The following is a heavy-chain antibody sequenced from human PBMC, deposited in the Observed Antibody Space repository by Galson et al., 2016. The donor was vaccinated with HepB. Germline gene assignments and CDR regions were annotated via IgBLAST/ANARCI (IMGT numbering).Heavy chain of an antibody. CDR1: QFTFSSYG. V-gene: IGHV3-30*18. Sequence: SLRLSCAASQFTFSSYGMHWVRQAPGKGLEWVAVISYDGSNEYYGDSVKGRFTISRDNSKSTLYLQINNVTTEDTVVYYCAKTPRILRYFDWISGLDYWGQGTLVIVFS. D-gene: IGHD3-9*01. CDR2: ISYDGSNE. CDR3: AKTPRILRYFDWISGLDY. J-gene: IGHJ4*02.